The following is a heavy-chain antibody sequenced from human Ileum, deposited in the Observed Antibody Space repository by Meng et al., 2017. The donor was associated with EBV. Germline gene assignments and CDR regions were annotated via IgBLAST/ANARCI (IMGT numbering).Heavy chain of an antibody. J-gene: IGHJ4*02. CDR1: VDSSSSDIG. CDR2: VYHRGDT. CDR3: GRDQGRELINH. D-gene: IGHD1-7*01. Sequence: QVEWQEPGPGQVKPSGTLALTCPVSVDSSSSDIGWSWVRQPPGKGLEWMGEVYHRGDTNYNPSLKSRVDISVDKSKNQFYLSLFSVTAADTAVYYCGRDQGRELINHWGQGTLVTVSS. V-gene: IGHV4-4*02.